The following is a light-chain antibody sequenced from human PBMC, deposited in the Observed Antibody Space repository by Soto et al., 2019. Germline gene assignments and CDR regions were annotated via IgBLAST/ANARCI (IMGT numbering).Light chain of an antibody. V-gene: IGLV4-69*01. CDR1: SGHSNYD. CDR3: QTWGTGSAIVV. Sequence: QLVLTQSPSASASLGASVKLTCTLSSGHSNYDIAWHQQQPEKGPRYLMKVNSGGSHIKGDGIPDRFSGSSSGAERYLFISSLQSEDEADYYCQTWGTGSAIVVFGGGTQLTVL. J-gene: IGLJ7*01. CDR2: VNSGGSH.